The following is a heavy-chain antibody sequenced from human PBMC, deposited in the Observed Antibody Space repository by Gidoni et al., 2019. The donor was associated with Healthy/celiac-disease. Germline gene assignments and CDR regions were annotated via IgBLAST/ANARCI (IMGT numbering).Heavy chain of an antibody. D-gene: IGHD6-13*01. CDR1: GFTFMTYG. V-gene: IGHV3-33*01. CDR3: ARDGMVAAAGQTSVDAFDI. CDR2: IWYDGSNK. J-gene: IGHJ3*02. Sequence: QVQLVESGGGVVPPGRSLRLPCAASGFTFMTYGMHWVRQAPGKGLEWVAVIWYDGSNKYYADSVKGRFTISRDNSKNTLYLQMNSLRAEDTAVYYCARDGMVAAAGQTSVDAFDIWGQGTMVTVSS.